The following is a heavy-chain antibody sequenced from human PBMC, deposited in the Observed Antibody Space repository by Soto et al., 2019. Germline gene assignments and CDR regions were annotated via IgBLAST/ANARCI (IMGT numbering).Heavy chain of an antibody. CDR2: ISYDGSNK. D-gene: IGHD6-19*01. V-gene: IGHV3-30*18. Sequence: QVQLVESGGGVVQPGRSLRLSCAASGFTFSSYGMHWVRQAPGKGLEWVAVISYDGSNKYYADSVKGRFTISRDNSKNTLYLQMNSLRAEDTAVYYCAKHLLGSGWYYFDYWVQGTLVTVSS. CDR3: AKHLLGSGWYYFDY. CDR1: GFTFSSYG. J-gene: IGHJ4*02.